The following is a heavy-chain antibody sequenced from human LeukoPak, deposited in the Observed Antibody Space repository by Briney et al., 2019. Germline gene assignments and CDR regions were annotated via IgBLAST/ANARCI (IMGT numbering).Heavy chain of an antibody. J-gene: IGHJ3*02. CDR2: ISWNSGSI. CDR3: AKEAMIVVGDAFDI. CDR1: GFTFSSYS. D-gene: IGHD3-22*01. V-gene: IGHV3-9*01. Sequence: SGGSLRLSCAASGFTFSSYSMNWVRQAPGKGLEWVSGISWNSGSIGYADSVKGRFTISRDNAKNSLYLQMNSLRAEDTALYYCAKEAMIVVGDAFDIWGQGTMVTVSS.